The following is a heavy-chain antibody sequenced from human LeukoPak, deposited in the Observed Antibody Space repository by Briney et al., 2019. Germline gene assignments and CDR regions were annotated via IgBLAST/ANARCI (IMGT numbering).Heavy chain of an antibody. V-gene: IGHV3-33*01. D-gene: IGHD6-19*01. CDR3: ARAPLAVAGNYGMGV. CDR1: GFTFSSYG. J-gene: IGHJ6*02. CDR2: IWYDGSNK. Sequence: QSGGSLRLSCAASGFTFSSYGMHWVRQAPGKGLEWVAVIWYDGSNKYYADSVKGRFTISRDNSKNTLYLQMNSLRAEDTAVYYCARAPLAVAGNYGMGVWGQGTTVTVSS.